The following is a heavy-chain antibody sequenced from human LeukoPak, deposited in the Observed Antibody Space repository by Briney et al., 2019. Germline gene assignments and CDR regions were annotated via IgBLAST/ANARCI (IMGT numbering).Heavy chain of an antibody. Sequence: PGGSLRPSCAASGFTFSSYAMSWVRQAPGKGLEWVSAISGSGGSTYYADSVKGRFTISRDNSKNTLYLQMNSLRAEDTAVYYCAKDSRYCGGDCYYLDAFDIWGQGTMVTVSS. J-gene: IGHJ3*02. CDR3: AKDSRYCGGDCYYLDAFDI. V-gene: IGHV3-23*01. D-gene: IGHD2-21*02. CDR2: ISGSGGST. CDR1: GFTFSSYA.